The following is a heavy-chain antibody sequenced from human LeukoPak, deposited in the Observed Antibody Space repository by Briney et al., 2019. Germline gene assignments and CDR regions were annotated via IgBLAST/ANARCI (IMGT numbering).Heavy chain of an antibody. D-gene: IGHD3-10*01. J-gene: IGHJ4*02. CDR2: IIPIFGTA. Sequence: ASVKVSCKASGYTFTSNYIHWVRQAPGQGLEWMGGIIPIFGTANYAQKFQGRVTITADESTSTAYMELSSLRSEDTAVYYCASSATGAFDYWGQGTLVTVSS. CDR1: GYTFTSNY. CDR3: ASSATGAFDY. V-gene: IGHV1-69*13.